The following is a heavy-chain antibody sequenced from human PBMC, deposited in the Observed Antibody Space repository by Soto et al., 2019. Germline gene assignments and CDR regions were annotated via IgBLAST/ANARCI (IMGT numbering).Heavy chain of an antibody. D-gene: IGHD4-17*01. CDR1: GGSISSSSYY. V-gene: IGHV4-39*01. J-gene: IGHJ3*02. Sequence: PSETLSLTCTVSGGSISSSSYYWGWIRQPPGKGLEWIGIFYYSGSTYYNPSLKSRVIISVDTSKNQFSLKLSSVTAADTAVYYCARRDYGDYANAFDIWGQGTMVTVS. CDR2: FYYSGST. CDR3: ARRDYGDYANAFDI.